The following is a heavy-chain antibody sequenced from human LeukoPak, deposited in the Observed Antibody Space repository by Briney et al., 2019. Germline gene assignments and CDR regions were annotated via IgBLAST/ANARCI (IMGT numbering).Heavy chain of an antibody. CDR3: AKDLASGWYNWFDP. CDR2: ITNDGSST. Sequence: GGSLRLSCAASGLTFSSHWMHWVRQAPGKGLVWVSRITNDGSSTTYADSVKGRFTISRDNSKNTLYLQMNSLRAEDTAVYYCAKDLASGWYNWFDPWGQGTLVTVSS. J-gene: IGHJ5*02. CDR1: GLTFSSHW. V-gene: IGHV3-74*01. D-gene: IGHD6-19*01.